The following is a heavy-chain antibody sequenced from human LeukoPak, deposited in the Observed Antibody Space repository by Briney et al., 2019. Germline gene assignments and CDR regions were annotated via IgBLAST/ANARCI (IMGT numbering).Heavy chain of an antibody. Sequence: ASVKVSCKASGGTFSSYAISWVRQAPGQGLEWMGGIIPIFGTANYAQKFQGRVTITTDESTSTAYMELSSLRSEDTAVYYCARVVSYYDSSGYPYYYYYYMDVWGKGTTVTVSS. CDR3: ARVVSYYDSSGYPYYYYYYMDV. CDR1: GGTFSSYA. D-gene: IGHD3-22*01. V-gene: IGHV1-69*05. CDR2: IIPIFGTA. J-gene: IGHJ6*03.